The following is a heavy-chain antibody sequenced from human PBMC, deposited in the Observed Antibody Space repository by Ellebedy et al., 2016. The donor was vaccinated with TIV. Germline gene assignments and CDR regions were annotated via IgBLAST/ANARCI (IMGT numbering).Heavy chain of an antibody. J-gene: IGHJ4*02. D-gene: IGHD1-1*01. CDR1: GFSISPYG. Sequence: PGGSLRLSCAASGFSISPYGMHWVRQAPGKGLEWVAVISNDGTIKYYPDSVKGRFTISRDNSKNSLYLQMTSLRVADTAVYYCVRLGDKDPWNGDYWGQGTLVTVSS. V-gene: IGHV3-30*03. CDR2: ISNDGTIK. CDR3: VRLGDKDPWNGDY.